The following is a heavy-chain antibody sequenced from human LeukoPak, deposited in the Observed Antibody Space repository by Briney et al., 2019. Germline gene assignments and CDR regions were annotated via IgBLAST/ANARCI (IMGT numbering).Heavy chain of an antibody. D-gene: IGHD3-10*02. V-gene: IGHV3-15*01. J-gene: IGHJ4*02. CDR2: IKSKTDGGTR. CDR3: TTDADYVFDY. Sequence: VGRIKSKTDGGTRDYAAPVKGRFTISRDDSKNTLYLQMSSLKTEDTAVYYCTTDADYVFDYWGQGILVTVSS.